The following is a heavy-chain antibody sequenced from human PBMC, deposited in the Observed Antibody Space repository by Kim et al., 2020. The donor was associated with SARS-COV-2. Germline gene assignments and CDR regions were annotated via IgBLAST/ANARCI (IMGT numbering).Heavy chain of an antibody. V-gene: IGHV5-51*01. CDR3: AIPLHYYDSSGYYYDY. D-gene: IGHD3-22*01. J-gene: IGHJ4*02. CDR2: IYPGDSDT. CDR1: GYSFTSYW. Sequence: GESLKISCKGSGYSFTSYWIGWVRQMPGKGLEWMGIIYPGDSDTRYSPSFQGQVTISADKSISTAYLQWSSLKASDTAMYYCAIPLHYYDSSGYYYDYWGQGTLVTVSS.